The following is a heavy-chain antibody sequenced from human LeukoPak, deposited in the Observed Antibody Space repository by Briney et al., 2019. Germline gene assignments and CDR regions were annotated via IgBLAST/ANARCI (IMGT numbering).Heavy chain of an antibody. CDR2: ISWNSGSI. CDR3: AKDATAYCGGDCYDYYYYYMDV. Sequence: GGSLRLSCAASGFTFDDYAMHWVRQAPGKGLEWVSGISWNSGSIGYADSVKGRFTISRDNSKNTLYLQMNSLRPEDTAVYYCAKDATAYCGGDCYDYYYYYMDVWGKGTTVTVSS. D-gene: IGHD2-21*01. V-gene: IGHV3-9*01. J-gene: IGHJ6*03. CDR1: GFTFDDYA.